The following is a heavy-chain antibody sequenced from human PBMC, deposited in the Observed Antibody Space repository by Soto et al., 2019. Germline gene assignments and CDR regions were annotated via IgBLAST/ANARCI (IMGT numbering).Heavy chain of an antibody. D-gene: IGHD1-26*01. J-gene: IGHJ4*02. V-gene: IGHV3-33*01. Sequence: QVQLVESGGGVVQPGRSLRLSCAASGFIFSSYGMHWARQAPGKGLEWVAVIWFDGSNKYYADSVKGRFTISRDNSNNTLFLQMNSLRAEDTAVYYCARAMGATTPFDYWGQGTVVTVSS. CDR1: GFIFSSYG. CDR2: IWFDGSNK. CDR3: ARAMGATTPFDY.